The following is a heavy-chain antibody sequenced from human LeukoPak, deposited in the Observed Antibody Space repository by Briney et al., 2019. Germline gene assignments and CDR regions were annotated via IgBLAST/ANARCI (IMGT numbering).Heavy chain of an antibody. CDR1: GGTFSSYA. Sequence: GASVKVSCKASGGTFSSYAISWVRQAPGQGLEWMGGIIPIFGTANYAQKFQGRVTITADKSTSTAYMELSSLRSEDTAVYYCAREQVGGAGLRYFDYWGQGTLVTVSP. J-gene: IGHJ4*02. CDR2: IIPIFGTA. CDR3: AREQVGGAGLRYFDY. D-gene: IGHD3-16*01. V-gene: IGHV1-69*06.